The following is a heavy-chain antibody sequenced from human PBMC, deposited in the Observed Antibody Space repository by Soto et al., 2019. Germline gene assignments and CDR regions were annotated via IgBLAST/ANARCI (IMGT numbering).Heavy chain of an antibody. J-gene: IGHJ4*02. D-gene: IGHD6-19*01. CDR1: GFPYSSYS. CDR3: AREPPNCTGDGPEAAS. Sequence: EVQLVESRGGLVKPGGSLRLSCTASGFPYSSYSMHWVGRAPGKGLEWVSSISSSGTYLYYADSVRGRFTVSRDNARDSLYLKMHRWRAEAAAVYYCAREPPNCTGDGPEAASWGQGTLVTVSS. CDR2: ISSSGTYL. V-gene: IGHV3-21*06.